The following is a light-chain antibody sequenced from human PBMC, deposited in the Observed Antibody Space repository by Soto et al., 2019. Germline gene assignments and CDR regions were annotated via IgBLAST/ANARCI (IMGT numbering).Light chain of an antibody. Sequence: DIVMTRSPLCLPVTPGEAASIACRSSQSVLHKNGNNYFNWYLQKPGQSPQILIYMGSSRASGVTDRFSGSGPGTDFTLKIRRVEPEDVGVYYCMQALQTQWTFGTGTKVDIK. V-gene: IGKV2-28*01. J-gene: IGKJ1*01. CDR2: MGS. CDR3: MQALQTQWT. CDR1: QSVLHKNGNNY.